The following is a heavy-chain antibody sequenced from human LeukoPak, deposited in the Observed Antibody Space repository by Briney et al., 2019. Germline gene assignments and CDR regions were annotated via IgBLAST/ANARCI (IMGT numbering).Heavy chain of an antibody. CDR2: IYTSGST. J-gene: IGHJ3*02. Sequence: SETLSLTCTVSGGSISSYYWSWIRQPAGKGLEWIGRIYTSGSTNYNPSLKSRVAMSVDTSKNQFSLKLSSVTAADTAVYYCAREGSTSDAFDIWGQGTMVTVSS. CDR1: GGSISSYY. CDR3: AREGSTSDAFDI. V-gene: IGHV4-4*07. D-gene: IGHD6-13*01.